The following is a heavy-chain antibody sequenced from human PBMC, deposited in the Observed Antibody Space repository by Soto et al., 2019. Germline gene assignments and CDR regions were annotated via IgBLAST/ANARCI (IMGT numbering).Heavy chain of an antibody. CDR1: GYSFTSYW. Sequence: ESLKISWKGSGYSFTSYWISWVRQMPGKGLEWMGRIDPSDSYTNYSPSFQGHVTISADKSISTAYLQWSSPKASDAAMYYCARLPFGPAAFDIWGQGTMVTVSS. J-gene: IGHJ3*02. D-gene: IGHD3-10*01. CDR2: IDPSDSYT. V-gene: IGHV5-10-1*01. CDR3: ARLPFGPAAFDI.